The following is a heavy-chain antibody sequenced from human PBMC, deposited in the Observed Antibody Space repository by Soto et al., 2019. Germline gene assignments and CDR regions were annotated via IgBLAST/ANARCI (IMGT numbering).Heavy chain of an antibody. CDR2: IDPSDSYT. CDR1: GYSFTSYW. CDR3: ASAYYYDSSGYPFYGMDV. D-gene: IGHD3-22*01. Sequence: GESLKISCKGSGYSFTSYWISWVCQMPGKGLEWMGRIDPSDSYTNYSPSFQGHVTISADKSISTAYLQWSSLKASDTAMYYCASAYYYDSSGYPFYGMDVWGQGTTVTVSS. V-gene: IGHV5-10-1*01. J-gene: IGHJ6*02.